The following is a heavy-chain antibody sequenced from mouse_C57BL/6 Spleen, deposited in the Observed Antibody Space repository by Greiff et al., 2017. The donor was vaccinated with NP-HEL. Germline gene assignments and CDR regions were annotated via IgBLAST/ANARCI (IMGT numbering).Heavy chain of an antibody. Sequence: EVQLVESGGGLVKPGGSLKLSCAASGFTFSDYGMHWVRQAPEKGLEWVAYISSGSSTIYYADTVKGRFTISRDNAKNTLFLQMTSLRSEDTAMYYCARNYYDYDGPSWFAYWGQGTLVTVSA. CDR3: ARNYYDYDGPSWFAY. D-gene: IGHD2-4*01. J-gene: IGHJ3*01. CDR1: GFTFSDYG. CDR2: ISSGSSTI. V-gene: IGHV5-17*01.